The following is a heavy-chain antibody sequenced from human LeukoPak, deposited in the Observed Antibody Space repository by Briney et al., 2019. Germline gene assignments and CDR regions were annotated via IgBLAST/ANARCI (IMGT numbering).Heavy chain of an antibody. Sequence: SETLSLTCTVSGGSISNYYWSWIRQPPGKGLEWIGYIYYSGSTNYNPSLKSRVTISVDTSKNQFSLKLSSVTAADTAVYYCARLGPAATILGPDYWGQGTLVTVSS. CDR3: ARLGPAATILGPDY. V-gene: IGHV4-59*01. D-gene: IGHD5-12*01. J-gene: IGHJ4*02. CDR2: IYYSGST. CDR1: GGSISNYY.